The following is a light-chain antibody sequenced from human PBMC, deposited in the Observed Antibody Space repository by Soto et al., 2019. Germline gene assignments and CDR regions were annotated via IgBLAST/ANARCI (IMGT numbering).Light chain of an antibody. V-gene: IGKV1-5*01. J-gene: IGKJ1*01. CDR2: DVS. CDR1: QTISDS. Sequence: DIQVTQSPSAPSASVGDRVTITCRASQTISDSLAWYQQKPGKAPDLLISDVSSLERGVASRFSGSGSGTEFTLTISSMQPDDFATYYCQQYHGYSRTFGQGTKVDIK. CDR3: QQYHGYSRT.